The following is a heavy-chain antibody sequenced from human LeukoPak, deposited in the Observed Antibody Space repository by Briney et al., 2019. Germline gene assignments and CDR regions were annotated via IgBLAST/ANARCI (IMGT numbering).Heavy chain of an antibody. D-gene: IGHD2-21*01. V-gene: IGHV5-51*01. CDR2: IYPGDSDT. CDR1: GYSFTSYW. Sequence: GESLQISCKGSGYSFTSYWIGWGGRMPGKGREGRGIIYPGDSDTRYSPSFQGQVTISADKSISTAYLQWSSLKASDTAMYYCARHNRAGVVGAPFDYWGQGTLVTVSS. CDR3: ARHNRAGVVGAPFDY. J-gene: IGHJ4*02.